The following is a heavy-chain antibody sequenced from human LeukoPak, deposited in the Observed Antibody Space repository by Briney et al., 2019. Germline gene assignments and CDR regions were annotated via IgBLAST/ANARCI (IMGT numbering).Heavy chain of an antibody. Sequence: PGGSLRLSCAASGFTFNRHDISWLRHAPGKGLEWVSAISGSGGSTYYADSVKGRFTISRDNSKDTLYLQMNSLRAEDTAVYYCAKALNGSYYVWGQGTLVTVSS. CDR2: ISGSGGST. V-gene: IGHV3-23*01. D-gene: IGHD1-26*01. J-gene: IGHJ4*02. CDR1: GFTFNRHD. CDR3: AKALNGSYYV.